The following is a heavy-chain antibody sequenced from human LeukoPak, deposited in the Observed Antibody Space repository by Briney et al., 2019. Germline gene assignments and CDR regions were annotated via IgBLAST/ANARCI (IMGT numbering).Heavy chain of an antibody. CDR3: AKDLKDCSGDSCLYYYYYYGMDV. CDR1: GFTFSSYA. Sequence: PGGSLRLSCAASGFTFSSYAMSWVRQAPGKGLEWVSAISGSGGSTYYADSVKGRFTISRDNSKNTLYLQMNSLRAEDTAVYYCAKDLKDCSGDSCLYYYYYYGMDVWGQGTTVTVSS. D-gene: IGHD2-15*01. CDR2: ISGSGGST. J-gene: IGHJ6*02. V-gene: IGHV3-23*01.